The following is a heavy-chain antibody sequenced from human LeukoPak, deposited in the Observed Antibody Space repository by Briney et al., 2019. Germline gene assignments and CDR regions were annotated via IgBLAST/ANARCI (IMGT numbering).Heavy chain of an antibody. J-gene: IGHJ5*02. D-gene: IGHD3-10*01. Sequence: SVKGSCKASVGTFSSYAISWVRQAPGQGLEWMGGIFPIFGTANYAQKFQGRVTITADESTSTAYMGLSSLRSEDTAVYYCARGPSYYYGSGSYYNIWFDPWGQGTLVTVSS. CDR1: VGTFSSYA. CDR3: ARGPSYYYGSGSYYNIWFDP. CDR2: IFPIFGTA. V-gene: IGHV1-69*13.